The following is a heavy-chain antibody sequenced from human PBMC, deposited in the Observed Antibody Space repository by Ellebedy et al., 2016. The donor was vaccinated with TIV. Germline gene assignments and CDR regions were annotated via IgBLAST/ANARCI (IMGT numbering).Heavy chain of an antibody. CDR3: ARAYDYGDPYYFDY. V-gene: IGHV3-53*01. J-gene: IGHJ4*02. CDR2: IYRSGTT. D-gene: IGHD4-17*01. CDR1: GLTVSSNY. Sequence: GESLKISCAASGLTVSSNYMTWVRQAPGKGLEWVSVIYRSGTTYYADSVKGRFTISRDNSKNTLYLQMNSLRAEDTAIYYCARAYDYGDPYYFDYWGQGTLVTVSS.